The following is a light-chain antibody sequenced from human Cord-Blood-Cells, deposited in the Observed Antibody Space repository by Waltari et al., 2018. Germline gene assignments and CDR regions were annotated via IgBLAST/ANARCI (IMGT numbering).Light chain of an antibody. Sequence: DMVVSQSANSPAVSQGGRATFYCKSSQSVLYSSNNKNYLAWYQQKPGQPPKLLIYWASTRESGVPDRFSGSGSGTDFTLTISSLQAEDVAVYYCQQYYSTPYSFGQGTKLEIK. CDR2: WAS. CDR1: QSVLYSSNNKNY. CDR3: QQYYSTPYS. V-gene: IGKV4-1*01. J-gene: IGKJ2*03.